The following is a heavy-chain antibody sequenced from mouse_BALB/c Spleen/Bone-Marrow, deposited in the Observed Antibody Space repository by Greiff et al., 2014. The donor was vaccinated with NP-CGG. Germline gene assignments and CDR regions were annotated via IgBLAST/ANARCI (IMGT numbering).Heavy chain of an antibody. Sequence: VQLKESGPELVKPGASVKISCKASGYTSTDYNMHWVKQSHGKSLEWIGYIYPYNGGTGYNQKFKSKATLTVDNSSSTAYMELRSLTSEDSAVYYCAITTLYAMDYWGQGTSVTVSS. J-gene: IGHJ4*01. V-gene: IGHV1S29*02. CDR2: IYPYNGGT. CDR3: AITTLYAMDY. CDR1: GYTSTDYN. D-gene: IGHD2-12*01.